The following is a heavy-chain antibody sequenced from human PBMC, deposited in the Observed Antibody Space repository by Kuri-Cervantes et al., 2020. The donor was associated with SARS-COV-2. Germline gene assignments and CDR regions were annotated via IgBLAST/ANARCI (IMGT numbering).Heavy chain of an antibody. CDR1: GFTFSSYS. D-gene: IGHD2-2*01. CDR2: ISSSSSYI. CDR3: ARRRSGYCSSTSCYENYYYYYGMDV. Sequence: GGSLRLSCAASGFTFSSYSMNWVRQAPGKGLEWVSSISSSSSYIYYADSVKGRFTISRDNAKNSLYLQMNSLRAEDTAVYYCARRRSGYCSSTSCYENYYYYYGMDVWGQGTTVTVSS. J-gene: IGHJ6*02. V-gene: IGHV3-21*01.